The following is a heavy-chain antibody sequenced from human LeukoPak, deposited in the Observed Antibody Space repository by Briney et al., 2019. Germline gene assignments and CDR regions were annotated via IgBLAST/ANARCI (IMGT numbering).Heavy chain of an antibody. J-gene: IGHJ4*02. CDR3: ARGEGDGYVDY. D-gene: IGHD5-24*01. CDR1: GGSFSGYY. CDR2: INPSVST. V-gene: IGHV4-34*01. Sequence: SETLSLTCAVYGGSFSGYYWSWIRQPPGKGLEWIGEINPSVSTNYNPSLKSRVTISVDTSKNQFTLKLNSVTAADTAVYYCARGEGDGYVDYWGQGTLVTVSS.